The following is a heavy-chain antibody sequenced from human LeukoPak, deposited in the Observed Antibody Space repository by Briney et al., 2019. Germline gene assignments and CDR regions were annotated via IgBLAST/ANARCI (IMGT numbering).Heavy chain of an antibody. CDR1: GFTFDDYT. CDR2: ISWDGGST. V-gene: IGHV3-43*01. CDR3: AKDSTFGCTSTSCSLDY. D-gene: IGHD2-2*01. Sequence: GGSLRLSCAASGFTFDDYTMHWVRQAPGKGLEWVSLISWDGGSTYYADSVKGRLTISRDNSKNSLYLQMNSLRTEDTALYYCAKDSTFGCTSTSCSLDYWGQGTLVTVSS. J-gene: IGHJ4*02.